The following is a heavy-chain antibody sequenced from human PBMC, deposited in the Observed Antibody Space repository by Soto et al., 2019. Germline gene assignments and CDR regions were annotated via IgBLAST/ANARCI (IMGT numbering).Heavy chain of an antibody. CDR2: IIPIFGTA. D-gene: IGHD1-26*01. CDR3: ASHSGSSPEGRYYCGMDV. J-gene: IGHJ6*02. CDR1: GGTLSSYA. Sequence: QVQLVQSGAEVKKPGSSVKVSCKASGGTLSSYAISWVRQAPGQGLEWMGGIIPIFGTADYAQKFQGRVTITADESTSTAYMELSSLRSEDTAVYYCASHSGSSPEGRYYCGMDVWGQGTTVTVSS. V-gene: IGHV1-69*12.